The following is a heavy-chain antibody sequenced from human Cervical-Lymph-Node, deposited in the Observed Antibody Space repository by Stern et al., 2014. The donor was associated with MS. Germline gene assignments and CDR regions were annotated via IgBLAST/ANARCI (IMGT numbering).Heavy chain of an antibody. CDR2: LNNTSGRI. J-gene: IGHJ6*02. V-gene: IGHV3-9*01. CDR1: GFTFHGYA. Sequence: VQLVESGGGLVQPGRSLRLSCAASGFTFHGYAMHWVRQAPGKGLEWVAGLNNTSGRIGYADSVKGRFTISRDNAKSSLYLQMNSLRAEDTALYYCTKDMSDGDYGFSGYYNCGMEVWGQGTTVIVSS. CDR3: TKDMSDGDYGFSGYYNCGMEV. D-gene: IGHD1-26*01.